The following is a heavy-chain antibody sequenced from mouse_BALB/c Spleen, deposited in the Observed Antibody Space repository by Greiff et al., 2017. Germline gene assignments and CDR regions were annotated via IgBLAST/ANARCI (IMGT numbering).Heavy chain of an antibody. D-gene: IGHD2-4*01. CDR3: TDYDYDYWYFDV. J-gene: IGHJ1*01. V-gene: IGHV1-5*01. CDR2: IYPGNSDT. CDR1: GYTFTSYW. Sequence: EVQLQQSGTVLARPGASVKMSCKASGYTFTSYWMHWVKQRPGQGLEWIGAIYPGNSDTSYNQKFKGKAKLTAVTSTSTAYMELSSLTNEDSAVYYCTDYDYDYWYFDVWGAGTTVTVSS.